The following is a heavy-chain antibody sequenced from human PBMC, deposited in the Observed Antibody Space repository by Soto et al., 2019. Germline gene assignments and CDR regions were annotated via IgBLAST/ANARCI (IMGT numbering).Heavy chain of an antibody. Sequence: SQTLSLTCAISGDSVSSNSAAWNWIRQSPSRGLEWLGRTYYRSKWYNDYAVPVKSRITINPDTSKNQFSLQLNSVTPEDTAVYYCASTRLLWFGELSAYYYYYGMDVWGQGTTVTVSS. CDR1: GDSVSSNSAA. V-gene: IGHV6-1*01. J-gene: IGHJ6*02. CDR2: TYYRSKWYN. CDR3: ASTRLLWFGELSAYYYYYGMDV. D-gene: IGHD3-10*01.